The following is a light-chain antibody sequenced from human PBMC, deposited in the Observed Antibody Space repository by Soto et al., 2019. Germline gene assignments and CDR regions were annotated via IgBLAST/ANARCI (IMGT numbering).Light chain of an antibody. CDR1: SSDVGSYNL. CDR2: EVT. V-gene: IGLV2-23*02. CDR3: CSYTRNDTVV. J-gene: IGLJ2*01. Sequence: QSVLTQPASVSGSPGQSIAISCTGTSSDVGSYNLVSWYQQHPGKAPKLILYEVTKRPSGASDRFSGSKSGNTASLTVSALQAEDEADYYCCSYTRNDTVVFGGGTKVTVL.